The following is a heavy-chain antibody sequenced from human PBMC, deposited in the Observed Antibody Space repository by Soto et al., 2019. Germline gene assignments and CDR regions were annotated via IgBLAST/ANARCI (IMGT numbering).Heavy chain of an antibody. V-gene: IGHV5-10-1*01. J-gene: IGHJ5*02. CDR2: IYPSDSYT. CDR1: GYSFTSYW. Sequence: GESLKISCKGSGYSFTSYWISWVRQMPGKGLEWMGRIYPSDSYTKYSPSFQGHVTMSAGKSISTAYLQWSSLKASDTAMYYCARLRYDYGDYLWFDPWGQGTLVTVSS. CDR3: ARLRYDYGDYLWFDP. D-gene: IGHD4-17*01.